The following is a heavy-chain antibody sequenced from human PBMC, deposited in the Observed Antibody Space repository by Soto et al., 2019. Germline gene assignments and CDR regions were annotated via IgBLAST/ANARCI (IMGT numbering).Heavy chain of an antibody. D-gene: IGHD3-16*01. Sequence: EVQLLESGGDVVRPGGSLRLSCAAAGFTFSSYAMGWVRQAPGKGLGWVAGVSRAGTYTFYADSGRGLFSSSRDNSRDTVDMYMNALRGDDTDVDFWVKYTVTEDLGESWGQGTLVSVSS. J-gene: IGHJ5*02. CDR2: VSRAGTYT. CDR3: VKYTVTEDLGES. V-gene: IGHV3-23*01. CDR1: GFTFSSYA.